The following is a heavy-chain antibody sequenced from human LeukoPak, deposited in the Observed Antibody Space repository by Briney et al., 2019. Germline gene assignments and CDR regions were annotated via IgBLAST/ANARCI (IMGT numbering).Heavy chain of an antibody. Sequence: SETLSLTCAVYGGSFSGYYWSWIRQPPGKGLEWIGEINHSGSTNYNPSLKSRVTISVDTSKNQFSLKLSSVTAADTAVYYCASRDGYKGAFDIWGQGTMVTVSS. D-gene: IGHD5-24*01. CDR3: ASRDGYKGAFDI. CDR2: INHSGST. V-gene: IGHV4-34*01. J-gene: IGHJ3*02. CDR1: GGSFSGYY.